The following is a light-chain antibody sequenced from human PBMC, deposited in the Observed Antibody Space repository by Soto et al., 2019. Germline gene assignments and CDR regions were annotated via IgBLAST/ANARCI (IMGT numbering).Light chain of an antibody. CDR3: QQYHQWPLT. CDR2: RAS. J-gene: IGKJ4*01. Sequence: EIVLTQSPGTLSLSPGERATLSCRASQSVSSSYLAWYQQKPGQAPKVLIYRASSRATGIPPRFSGSGSGTEFTLTISLQSEDFAVYYCQQYHQWPLTFGGGTKVDIK. CDR1: QSVSSSY. V-gene: IGKV3-20*01.